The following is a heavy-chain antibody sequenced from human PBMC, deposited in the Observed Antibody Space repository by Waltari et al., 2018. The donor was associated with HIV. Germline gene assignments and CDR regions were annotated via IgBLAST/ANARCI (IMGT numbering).Heavy chain of an antibody. Sequence: VQLQQWGAGLLEPSETLSLTCGVYGGSFSGYYWSWIGQPPGKGLEWIGELNHSGVPDVNPTPKSRDTISLDMSRNQFSRKLTSVTAADTAVYYCARPMFIPGATQKGGMDVWGQGTTVTVSS. V-gene: IGHV4-34*01. CDR2: LNHSGVP. J-gene: IGHJ6*02. CDR1: GGSFSGYY. CDR3: ARPMFIPGATQKGGMDV. D-gene: IGHD1-26*01.